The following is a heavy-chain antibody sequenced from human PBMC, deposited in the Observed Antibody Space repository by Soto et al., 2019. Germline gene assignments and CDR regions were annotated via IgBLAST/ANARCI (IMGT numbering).Heavy chain of an antibody. V-gene: IGHV3-53*02. J-gene: IGHJ2*01. D-gene: IGHD2-15*01. CDR1: GFSVGSNY. CDR3: ARSSRGGNAGYFNL. CDR2: IYSGGTT. Sequence: EVQLVETGGGLIQPGGSLRLSCAVSGFSVGSNYMSWVRQAPGKGLEWVSVIYSGGTTHDADSVKGRFTTSRDNSKNMVYLQMNSLRVEDTAVYYCARSSRGGNAGYFNLWGRGTLVTVSP.